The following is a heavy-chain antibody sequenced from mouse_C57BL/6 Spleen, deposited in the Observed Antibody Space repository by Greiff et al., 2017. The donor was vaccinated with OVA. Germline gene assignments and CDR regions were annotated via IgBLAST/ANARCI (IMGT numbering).Heavy chain of an antibody. Sequence: EVQLVESGGGLVQPGGSMKLSCAASGYTFSDAWMDWVRQSPEKGLEWVAEIRNKANNHATYYAESVKGRFTISRTASKRSIYLQMDSLRAEDTGIDYCTLLLRPLYYAMDYWGQGTSVTVSS. CDR1: GYTFSDAW. V-gene: IGHV6-6*01. CDR3: TLLLRPLYYAMDY. D-gene: IGHD1-1*01. J-gene: IGHJ4*01. CDR2: IRNKANNHAT.